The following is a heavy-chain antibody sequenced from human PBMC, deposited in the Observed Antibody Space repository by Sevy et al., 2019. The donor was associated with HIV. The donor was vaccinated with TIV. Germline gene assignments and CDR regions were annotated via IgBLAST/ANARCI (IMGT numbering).Heavy chain of an antibody. CDR3: ATGFPGEYPECGRIRCFTDYFAY. D-gene: IGHD3-3*02. CDR1: GYTLSELS. V-gene: IGHV1-24*01. CDR2: FDPEDGET. Sequence: ASVKGSCKVSGYTLSELSMHWVRQAPGKGLEWMGGFDPEDGETVYAQKFQGRVTMTEDTSTNTAYMELSSLRSEDTAIYYCATGFPGEYPECGRIRCFTDYFAYWGQGALVTVSS. J-gene: IGHJ4*02.